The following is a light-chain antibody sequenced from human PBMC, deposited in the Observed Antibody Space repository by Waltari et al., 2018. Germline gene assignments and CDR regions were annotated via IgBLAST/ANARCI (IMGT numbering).Light chain of an antibody. CDR2: KDS. CDR1: ELSKQY. J-gene: IGLJ1*01. CDR3: QSADSSGAYV. Sequence: SYELTQPPSVSVSPGQTARITCSGDELSKQYTYWYRQRPGQAPVVVIFKDSQRASGIPERFSGSSSGTTGTLTITGVQAEDEADYYCQSADSSGAYVFGTGTKVTVL. V-gene: IGLV3-25*03.